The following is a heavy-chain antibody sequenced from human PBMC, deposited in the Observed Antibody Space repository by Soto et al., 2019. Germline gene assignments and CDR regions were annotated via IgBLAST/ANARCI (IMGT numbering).Heavy chain of an antibody. CDR1: GYTFTTYA. CDR3: VRVTLSGYAEAFDY. V-gene: IGHV1-3*01. J-gene: IGHJ4*02. CDR2: INAANGNT. D-gene: IGHD5-12*01. Sequence: QVQLVQSGTEVKKPGASVKVSCKASGYTFTTYAMHWVRQAPGQRLEWMGWINAANGNTKYSQKFQGRVTITRDTSASTAYMELSSLRSEDTAVYYCVRVTLSGYAEAFDYWGQGTLVTVSS.